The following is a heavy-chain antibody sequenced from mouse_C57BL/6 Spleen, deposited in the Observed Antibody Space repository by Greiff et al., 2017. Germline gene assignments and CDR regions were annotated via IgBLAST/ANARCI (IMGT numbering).Heavy chain of an antibody. CDR1: GYAFSSSW. D-gene: IGHD3-2*02. Sequence: QVQLQQSGPELVKPGASVKISCKASGYAFSSSWMNWVKQRPGKGLEWIGRIYPGDGVTNYNGKFKGKATLTADKSSSTAYMQLSSLTSEDSAVXFCATYSSGYGLAYWGQGTLVAVSA. CDR3: ATYSSGYGLAY. V-gene: IGHV1-82*01. CDR2: IYPGDGVT. J-gene: IGHJ3*01.